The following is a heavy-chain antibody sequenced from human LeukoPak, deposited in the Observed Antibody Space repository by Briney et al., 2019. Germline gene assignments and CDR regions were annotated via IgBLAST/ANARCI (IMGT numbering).Heavy chain of an antibody. J-gene: IGHJ4*02. Sequence: GESLEISCKGSGYSFTTYWIGWVRQMPGKGLEWMGIIYPGDSDARYSPSFQGQVTISADKSISTAHLQWSSLKASDTAMYYCARQGGSFLSNFDYWGQGTLVTVSS. V-gene: IGHV5-51*01. CDR1: GYSFTTYW. CDR3: ARQGGSFLSNFDY. CDR2: IYPGDSDA. D-gene: IGHD1-26*01.